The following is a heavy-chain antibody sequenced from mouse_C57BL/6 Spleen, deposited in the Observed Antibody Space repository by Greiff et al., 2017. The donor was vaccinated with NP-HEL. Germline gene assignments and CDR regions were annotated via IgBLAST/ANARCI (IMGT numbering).Heavy chain of an antibody. V-gene: IGHV1-82*01. CDR2: IYPGDGDT. Sequence: SGPELVKPGASVKISCKASGYAFSSSWMNWVKQRPGKGLEWIGRIYPGDGDTNYNGKFKGKATLTADKSSSTAYMQLSSLTSEDSAVYFCARWAYSNYDYWGQGTTLTVSS. CDR3: ARWAYSNYDY. CDR1: GYAFSSSW. J-gene: IGHJ2*01. D-gene: IGHD2-5*01.